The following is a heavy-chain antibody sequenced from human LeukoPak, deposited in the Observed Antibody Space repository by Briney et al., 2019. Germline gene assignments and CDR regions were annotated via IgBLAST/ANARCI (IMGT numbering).Heavy chain of an antibody. CDR3: ARDHHRRLYDSQARDTFDI. CDR2: ISGSGGST. CDR1: GFTFSSYA. Sequence: GGSLRLSCAASGFTFSSYAMSWVRQAPGKGLEWVSAISGSGGSTYYADSVKGRFTISRDNAKNSLYLQMNSLRAEDTAVYYCARDHHRRLYDSQARDTFDIWGQGTMVTVSS. V-gene: IGHV3-23*01. D-gene: IGHD3-22*01. J-gene: IGHJ3*02.